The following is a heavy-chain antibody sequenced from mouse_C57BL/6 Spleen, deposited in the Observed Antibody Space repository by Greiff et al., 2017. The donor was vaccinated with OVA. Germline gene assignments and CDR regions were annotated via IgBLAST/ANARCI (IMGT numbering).Heavy chain of an antibody. Sequence: QVQLKESGAELVRPGASVKLSCKASGYTFTDYYINWVKQRPGQGLEWIARIYPGSGNTYYNEKFKGKATLTAEKSSSTAYMQLSILTSEDSAVYFCARYEVTTGGFAYWGQGTLVTVSA. CDR1: GYTFTDYY. V-gene: IGHV1-76*01. CDR2: IYPGSGNT. D-gene: IGHD2-2*01. J-gene: IGHJ3*01. CDR3: ARYEVTTGGFAY.